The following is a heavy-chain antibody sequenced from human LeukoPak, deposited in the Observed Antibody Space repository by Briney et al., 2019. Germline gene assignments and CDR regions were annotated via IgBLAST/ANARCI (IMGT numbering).Heavy chain of an antibody. D-gene: IGHD5-24*01. CDR1: GVSISSYY. J-gene: IGHJ4*02. CDR3: AREDGYNFRVIDY. Sequence: PSETLSLTCTVSGVSISSYYWTWIRQPPGKGLEWIGYVYYSGSTNYNPSLKSRVPISVDTSKNQFSLNLSSVTATDTAVYYCAREDGYNFRVIDYWGQGTLVTVSS. CDR2: VYYSGST. V-gene: IGHV4-59*01.